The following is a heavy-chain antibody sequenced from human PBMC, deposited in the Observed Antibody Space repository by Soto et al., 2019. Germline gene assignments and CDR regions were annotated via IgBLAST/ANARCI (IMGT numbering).Heavy chain of an antibody. Sequence: LRLSCAASGFTITSYSMNWVRQASGKGLEWVASISSSSSHIYYADSVKGRFTISRDNARNSLYLQMNTLRADDTAVYYCVRERGLSSFYGMDVWGQGTTVTVSS. D-gene: IGHD3-10*01. V-gene: IGHV3-21*01. CDR2: ISSSSSHI. J-gene: IGHJ6*02. CDR3: VRERGLSSFYGMDV. CDR1: GFTITSYS.